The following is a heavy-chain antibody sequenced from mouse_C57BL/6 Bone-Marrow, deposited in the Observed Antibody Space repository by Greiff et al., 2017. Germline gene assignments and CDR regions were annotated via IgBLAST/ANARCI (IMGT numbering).Heavy chain of an antibody. V-gene: IGHV1-72*01. Sequence: QVQLKQPGAELVKPGASVKLSCKSSGYTFTSYWMHWVKQRPGRGLEWIGRIDPNGGGTKYNEKFKSKATLTVDKPSSTAYMQLSSLTSEDSAVDCCARHGSSYNFDYWGQGTTLTVSA. D-gene: IGHD1-1*01. CDR2: IDPNGGGT. CDR3: ARHGSSYNFDY. J-gene: IGHJ2*01. CDR1: GYTFTSYW.